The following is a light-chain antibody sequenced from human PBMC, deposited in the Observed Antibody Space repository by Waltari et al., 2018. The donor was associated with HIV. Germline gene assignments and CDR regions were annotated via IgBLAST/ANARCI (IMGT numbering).Light chain of an antibody. CDR3: LQNDTYPYT. Sequence: DLHMPPSPSSLSASVGDTVTITCPASQDISNDLVCYQKKPGKAPTPLIFAGSNLQSGVSLRFSGGGSGTEVTLTISSLQTEDFETYYCLQNDTYPYTFGQGTKLEI. J-gene: IGKJ2*01. CDR2: AGS. CDR1: QDISND. V-gene: IGKV1-17*01.